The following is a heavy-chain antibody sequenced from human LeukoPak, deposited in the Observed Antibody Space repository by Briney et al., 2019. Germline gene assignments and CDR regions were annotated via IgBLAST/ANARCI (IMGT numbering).Heavy chain of an antibody. CDR1: GFTFSSYS. Sequence: GGSLRLSCAASGFTFSSYSMNWVRQAPGKGLEWVSTISGSGGSTYYADSVKGRFTISRDNSKNTLYLQMNSLRAEDTAVYYCAKAAALIWDWFDPWGQGTLVTVSS. D-gene: IGHD6-6*01. J-gene: IGHJ5*02. CDR3: AKAAALIWDWFDP. V-gene: IGHV3-23*01. CDR2: ISGSGGST.